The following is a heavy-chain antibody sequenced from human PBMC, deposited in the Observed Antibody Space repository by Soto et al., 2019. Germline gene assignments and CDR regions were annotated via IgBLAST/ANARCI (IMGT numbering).Heavy chain of an antibody. CDR3: ARDEVSRGGY. CDR1: GFTVSSNY. Sequence: GGSLRLSCAASGFTVSSNYMSWVRQAPGKGLEWVSIIYSGGSTYYADSVKGRSTISRDNSKNTVYLQMNSLRVEDTAVYYCARDEVSRGGYWGQGTLVTVSS. V-gene: IGHV3-53*01. D-gene: IGHD3-10*01. CDR2: IYSGGST. J-gene: IGHJ4*02.